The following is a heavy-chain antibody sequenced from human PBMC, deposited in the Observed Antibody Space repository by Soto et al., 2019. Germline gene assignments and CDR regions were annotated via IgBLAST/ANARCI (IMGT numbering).Heavy chain of an antibody. CDR2: INAGNGNT. CDR3: AREDRDRETGLVPAAIDGMDV. CDR1: GYTFTSYD. Sequence: ASVKVSCKASGYTFTSYDMHWVRQAPGQRLEWMGWINAGNGNTKYSQKFQGRVTITADESTSTAYMELSSLRSDDTAVYYCAREDRDRETGLVPAAIDGMDVWGQGTTVTVSS. J-gene: IGHJ6*02. V-gene: IGHV1-3*01. D-gene: IGHD2-2*01.